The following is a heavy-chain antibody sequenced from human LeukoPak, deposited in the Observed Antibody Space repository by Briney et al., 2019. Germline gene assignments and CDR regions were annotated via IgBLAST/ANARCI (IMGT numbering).Heavy chain of an antibody. J-gene: IGHJ4*02. CDR2: ISYDGSNK. D-gene: IGHD6-19*01. Sequence: GGSLRLSCAASGFTFSSYGMHWVRQAPGKGLEWVAVISYDGSNKYYADSVKGRFTISRDNSKNTLYLQMNSLRAEDTAVYSCAKEGGTGYSSGWAYYFDYWGQGTLVTVSS. CDR1: GFTFSSYG. CDR3: AKEGGTGYSSGWAYYFDY. V-gene: IGHV3-30*18.